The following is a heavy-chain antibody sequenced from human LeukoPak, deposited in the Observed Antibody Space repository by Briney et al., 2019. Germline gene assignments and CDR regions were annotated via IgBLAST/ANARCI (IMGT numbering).Heavy chain of an antibody. CDR1: GFSLSTSGMC. D-gene: IGHD3-16*02. V-gene: IGHV2-70*11. Sequence: SGPAPVKPTQTLTLTCTFSGFSLSTSGMCVSWIRQPPGKALEWLARIDWDDDKYYSTSLKTRLTISKDTSKNQVVLTMTNMDPVDTATYYCARVNYDYVWGSYRYSFDYWGQGTLVTVSS. J-gene: IGHJ4*02. CDR3: ARVNYDYVWGSYRYSFDY. CDR2: IDWDDDK.